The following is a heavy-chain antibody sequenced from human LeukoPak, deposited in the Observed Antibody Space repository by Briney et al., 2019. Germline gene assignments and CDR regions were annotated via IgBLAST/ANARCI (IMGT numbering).Heavy chain of an antibody. J-gene: IGHJ4*02. CDR2: IYHSGST. CDR3: VSQYDRSGYYAFDY. V-gene: IGHV4-38-2*01. CDR1: GHSISSGYY. D-gene: IGHD3-22*01. Sequence: SETLSLTCAVSGHSISSGYYWGWIRQPPGKGLEWIGYIYHSGSTYYNPSLRSRVIISVDTSKSHFSLKLNSVTAADTAVYYCVSQYDRSGYYAFDYWGQGTLVTVTS.